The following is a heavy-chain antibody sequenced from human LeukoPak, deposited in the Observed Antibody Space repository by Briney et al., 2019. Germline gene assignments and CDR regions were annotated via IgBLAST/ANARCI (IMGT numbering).Heavy chain of an antibody. Sequence: SETLSLTCTVSGDSISSYYWSWIRQPPGKGLEWIGYIYYIGSTNYNPSLKSRVTIPVDTSKNQFSLKLSSVTAADTAVYYCARAYAFDIWGQGTMVTVSS. CDR1: GDSISSYY. V-gene: IGHV4-59*01. J-gene: IGHJ3*02. CDR3: ARAYAFDI. CDR2: IYYIGST.